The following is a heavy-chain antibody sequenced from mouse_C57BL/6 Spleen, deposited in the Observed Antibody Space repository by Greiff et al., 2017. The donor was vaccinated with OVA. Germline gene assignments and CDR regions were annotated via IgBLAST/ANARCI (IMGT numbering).Heavy chain of an antibody. Sequence: QVQLQQSGPELVKPGASVKISCKASGYAFSSSWMNWVKQRPGKGLEWIGRIYPGDGDTNYNGKFKGKATLTTDKSSSTAYMQISSLTSEDSAVYFCARPYYGSSPGYFDVWGTGTTVTVSS. V-gene: IGHV1-82*01. CDR1: GYAFSSSW. CDR2: IYPGDGDT. CDR3: ARPYYGSSPGYFDV. D-gene: IGHD1-1*01. J-gene: IGHJ1*03.